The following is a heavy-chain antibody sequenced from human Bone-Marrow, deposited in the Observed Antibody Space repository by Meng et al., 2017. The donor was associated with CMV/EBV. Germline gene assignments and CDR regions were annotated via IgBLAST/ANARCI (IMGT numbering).Heavy chain of an antibody. D-gene: IGHD6-13*01. V-gene: IGHV3-21*01. Sequence: GESLKISCAASGFTFSSYSMNWVRQAPGKGPKWVSSISSSSSYIYYAESLKGRFTISRDNAKKLLYLQMDSLTAEDTAVYYCARGTYSSSWYWVGAFDIWGQGPMVTVSS. J-gene: IGHJ3*02. CDR3: ARGTYSSSWYWVGAFDI. CDR2: ISSSSSYI. CDR1: GFTFSSYS.